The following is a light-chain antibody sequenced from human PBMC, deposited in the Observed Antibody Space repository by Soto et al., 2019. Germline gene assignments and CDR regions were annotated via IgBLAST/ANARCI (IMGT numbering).Light chain of an antibody. CDR1: QSVSSY. V-gene: IGKV3-11*01. CDR3: QQRGNWIT. CDR2: DAS. J-gene: IGKJ5*01. Sequence: EIVLTQSPATLSLSPGERATLSCRASQSVSSYLAWYQQKPGQAPRLLIYDASNRATGIPARFSASGSGTDFPLTISSLEHEDSAVYYCQQRGNWITFGPGTRLEIK.